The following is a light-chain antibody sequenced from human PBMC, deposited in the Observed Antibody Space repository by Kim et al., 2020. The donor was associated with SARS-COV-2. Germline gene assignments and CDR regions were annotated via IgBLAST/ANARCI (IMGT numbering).Light chain of an antibody. CDR1: QSVSST. Sequence: PGERATPSCRASQSVSSTLAWYQQKPGQAPRLLIYGASTRATGIPARFSGSGSGTEFTLTISSLQSEDFAVYYCQQYNNWPPNWTFGQGTKVDIK. V-gene: IGKV3-15*01. CDR3: QQYNNWPPNWT. CDR2: GAS. J-gene: IGKJ1*01.